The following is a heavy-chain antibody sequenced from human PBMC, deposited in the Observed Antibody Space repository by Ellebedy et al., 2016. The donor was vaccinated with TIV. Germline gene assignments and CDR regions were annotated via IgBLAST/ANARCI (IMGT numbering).Heavy chain of an antibody. V-gene: IGHV1-45*02. CDR3: ASPSPTTLTGYYYYAMDV. Sequence: SVKVSCXASGYTFTHHYLHWVRQAPGQALEWMGWITPFNGNTNYAQKFQDRVTFSRDRSMSTAYMELSSLRSEDTAMYYCASPSPTTLTGYYYYAMDVWGQGTTVTVSS. D-gene: IGHD3-9*01. J-gene: IGHJ6*02. CDR1: GYTFTHHY. CDR2: ITPFNGNT.